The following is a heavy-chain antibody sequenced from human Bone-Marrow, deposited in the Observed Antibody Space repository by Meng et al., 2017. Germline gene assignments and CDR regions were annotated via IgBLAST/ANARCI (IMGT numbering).Heavy chain of an antibody. CDR1: GYSFASYW. V-gene: IGHV5-51*01. CDR3: ATSYRSGWYYFDY. D-gene: IGHD6-19*01. J-gene: IGHJ4*02. Sequence: GESLKISCKGSGYSFASYWIGWVRQMPGKGLEWMGIIYPGDSDTRYNPSFQGQVTISADKSISTAYLQWSSLKASDTAMYYCATSYRSGWYYFDYWGQGKLVNVAS. CDR2: IYPGDSDT.